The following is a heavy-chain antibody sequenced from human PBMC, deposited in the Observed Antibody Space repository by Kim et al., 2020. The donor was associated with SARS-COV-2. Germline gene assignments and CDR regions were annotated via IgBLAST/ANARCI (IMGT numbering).Heavy chain of an antibody. CDR1: GFTFSNAW. D-gene: IGHD2-2*01. CDR3: TTVEVVVVPAAMGDYCDYGMDV. J-gene: IGHJ6*02. CDR2: IKSKTDGGTT. Sequence: GGSLRLSCAASGFTFSNAWMSWVRQAPGKGLEWVGRIKSKTDGGTTDYAAPVKGRFTISRDDSKNTLYLQMNSLKTEDTAVYYCTTVEVVVVPAAMGDYCDYGMDVWGQGTTVTVSS. V-gene: IGHV3-15*01.